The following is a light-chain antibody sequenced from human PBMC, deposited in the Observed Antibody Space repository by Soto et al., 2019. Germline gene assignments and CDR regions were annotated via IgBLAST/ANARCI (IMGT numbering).Light chain of an antibody. V-gene: IGKV3-20*01. J-gene: IGKJ3*01. CDR1: QALGIGS. CDR2: AAF. CDR3: QQCDGPPLT. Sequence: ESVLTQFHDTLSLSPGERATLFCRVSQALGIGSLAWYQQKPGQDPRLLIYAAFTRHTGISDRFNGSGSGTDFVLTINRLEPEDSAVYFCQQCDGPPLTFGPGTKVDI.